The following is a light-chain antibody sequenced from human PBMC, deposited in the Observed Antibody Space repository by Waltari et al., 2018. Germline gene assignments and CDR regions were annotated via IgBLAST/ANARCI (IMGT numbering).Light chain of an antibody. J-gene: IGKJ2*01. CDR3: QQYNSYSHT. Sequence: DIQMTQSPSTLSASVGDRVTITCRASQSISSWLAWYQQKPGKAPKLLIYKASSLESGVPLRFSGSGSGTEFTITISSLQPDDFATYYCQQYNSYSHTFGQGTKLEIK. V-gene: IGKV1-5*03. CDR1: QSISSW. CDR2: KAS.